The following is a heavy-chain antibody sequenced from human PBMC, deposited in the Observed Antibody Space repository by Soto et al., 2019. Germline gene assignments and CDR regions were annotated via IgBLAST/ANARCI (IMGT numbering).Heavy chain of an antibody. CDR1: GFSFSSYS. CDR2: ISSSSSYI. Sequence: GGSLRLSCAASGFSFSSYSMNWVRQAPGKGLEWVSSISSSSSYISYADSVKGRFTISRDNAKNSLYLQMNSLRAEDTAVYYCAIDPGCSSTSCYATDAFDIWGQGTMVTVSS. CDR3: AIDPGCSSTSCYATDAFDI. D-gene: IGHD2-2*01. V-gene: IGHV3-21*01. J-gene: IGHJ3*02.